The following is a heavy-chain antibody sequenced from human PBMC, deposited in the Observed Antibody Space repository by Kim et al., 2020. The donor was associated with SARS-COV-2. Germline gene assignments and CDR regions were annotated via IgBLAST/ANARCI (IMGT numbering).Heavy chain of an antibody. V-gene: IGHV4-31*02. J-gene: IGHJ5*02. D-gene: IGHD3-3*01. CDR3: ARLLNGAIFGVVWWFDP. Sequence: LTSRVTISVDTSKNQFSLKLSSVTAADTAVYYCARLLNGAIFGVVWWFDPWGQGTLVTVSS.